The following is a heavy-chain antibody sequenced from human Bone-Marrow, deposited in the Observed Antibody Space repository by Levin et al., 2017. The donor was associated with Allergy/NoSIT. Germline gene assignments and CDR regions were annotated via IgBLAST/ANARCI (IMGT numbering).Heavy chain of an antibody. CDR3: ARQGVDLVLPSWGLYDYCYSGLDV. J-gene: IGHJ6*02. V-gene: IGHV4-59*08. CDR2: ISYTGRT. D-gene: IGHD3-10*01. Sequence: SQTLSLTCTVSDGSINTYYWSWIRQPPGKGLEWIGYISYTGRTDYNPSLRTRVTISLDTSNSQSSLKLTSVTAADTAVYSCARQGVDLVLPSWGLYDYCYSGLDVWGQGTPVTVSS. CDR1: DGSINTYY.